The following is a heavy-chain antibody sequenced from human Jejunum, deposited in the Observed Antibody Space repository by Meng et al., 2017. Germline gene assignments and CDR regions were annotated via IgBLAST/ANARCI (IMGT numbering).Heavy chain of an antibody. V-gene: IGHV4-61*08. CDR2: AST. J-gene: IGHJ4*02. CDR1: GGSVSSSGYQ. Sequence: QVQLQASGPGLVRPSATLSLICAVSGGSVSSSGYQWGWIRQPPGKGLEWIGYASTNYNPSLKSRVTISVDTSKNQFSPKLTSVTAADTAVYYCARDHWGSLDYWGQGVLVTVSS. D-gene: IGHD7-27*01. CDR3: ARDHWGSLDY.